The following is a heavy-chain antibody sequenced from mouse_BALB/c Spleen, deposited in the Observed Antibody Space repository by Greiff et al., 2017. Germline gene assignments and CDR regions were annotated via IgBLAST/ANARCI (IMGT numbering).Heavy chain of an antibody. J-gene: IGHJ3*01. CDR2: IDPENGDT. CDR3: NGNYGWFAY. D-gene: IGHD1-1*02. Sequence: VQLKQSGAELVRSGASVKLSCTASGFNIKDYYMHWVKQRPEQGLEWIGWIDPENGDTEYAPKFQGKATMTADTSSNTAYLQLSSLTSEDTAVYYCNGNYGWFAYWGQGTLVTVSA. CDR1: GFNIKDYY. V-gene: IGHV14-4*02.